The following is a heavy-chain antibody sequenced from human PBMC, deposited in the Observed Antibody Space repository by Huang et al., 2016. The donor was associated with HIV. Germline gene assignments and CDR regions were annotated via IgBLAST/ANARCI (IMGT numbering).Heavy chain of an antibody. CDR2: INRSGST. CDR1: GGSLRDYY. CDR3: ARGTLLGGQDDVFDV. V-gene: IGHV4-34*01. Sequence: QVQLQQWGAGVLKPSETLSLTCAIYGGSLRDYYWSWIHQSPGRGLEWIGEINRSGSTNYNPSLKSRVIMSADTSKKQFSLKLSLVSAVDAAVYYCARGTLLGGQDDVFDVWGQGTMVFVSS. J-gene: IGHJ3*01.